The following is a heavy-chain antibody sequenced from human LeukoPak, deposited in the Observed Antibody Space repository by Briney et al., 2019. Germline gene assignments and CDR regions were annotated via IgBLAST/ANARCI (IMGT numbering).Heavy chain of an antibody. J-gene: IGHJ4*02. CDR2: IWYDGSNK. D-gene: IGHD6-13*01. V-gene: IGHV3-33*01. CDR3: ARDIAAAGPDY. Sequence: PGRSLRLSCAASGFTFSSYGMHWVRQAPGKGLEWVAVIWYDGSNKYYADSVKGRFTISRDNSKNTLYLQMNSLRAEDTAVYYCARDIAAAGPDYGGQETLVTVSS. CDR1: GFTFSSYG.